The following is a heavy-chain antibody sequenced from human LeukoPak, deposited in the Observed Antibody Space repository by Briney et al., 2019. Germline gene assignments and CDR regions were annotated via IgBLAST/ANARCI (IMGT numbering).Heavy chain of an antibody. V-gene: IGHV3-21*01. CDR2: IDYDSSHI. D-gene: IGHD3-9*01. J-gene: IGHJ4*02. CDR1: GFTFSNSA. CDR3: ARDPLRYLRVGHYDY. Sequence: GGSLRLSCAASGFTFSNSAMNWVRPVPGKGLEWVASIDYDSSHIYYAASVRGRFTISRDNARNSVYLQMNRLRVEDTAVYYCARDPLRYLRVGHYDYWGQGTLVAVSS.